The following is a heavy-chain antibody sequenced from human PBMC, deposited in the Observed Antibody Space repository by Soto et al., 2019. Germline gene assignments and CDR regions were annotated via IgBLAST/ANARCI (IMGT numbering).Heavy chain of an antibody. CDR1: WCTFINLW. V-gene: IGHV3-15*01. Sequence: CAVAWCTFINLWSSRLRKATENGLEWVGRIKSKPDGGSTDYAARVKGRFTISRDDSKNTLYLQMNSLKTEDTAVYYCTTNPPDIRFVEWLFFDYLVQGTLVIV. CDR3: TTNPPDIRFVEWLFFDY. D-gene: IGHD3-3*01. J-gene: IGHJ4*02. CDR2: IKSKPDGGST.